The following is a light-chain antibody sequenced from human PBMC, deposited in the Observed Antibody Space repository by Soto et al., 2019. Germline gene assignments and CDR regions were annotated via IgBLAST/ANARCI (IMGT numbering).Light chain of an antibody. CDR2: AAS. J-gene: IGKJ3*01. CDR1: QGIASY. Sequence: DIQLTQSPSFLSASVGDRVTITGRASQGIASYLVWYQQKPGKAPKLLIYAASTLQSGVPSRFSGSGSGTEFTLTISSLQPEDFATYYCQQLNSYPITFGPGTKVDIK. V-gene: IGKV1-9*01. CDR3: QQLNSYPIT.